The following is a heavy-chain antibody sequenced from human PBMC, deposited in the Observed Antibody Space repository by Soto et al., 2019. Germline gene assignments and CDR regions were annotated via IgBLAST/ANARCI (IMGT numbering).Heavy chain of an antibody. CDR3: ANYGGQLVHF. D-gene: IGHD6-6*01. CDR2: ISGSGGTT. V-gene: IGHV3-23*01. CDR1: GFTFSSYA. J-gene: IGHJ4*02. Sequence: GGYLRLSCAASGFTFSSYAMSWVRQAPGKGLDWVSVISGSGGTTHYADSVKGRFTISRDNSKNTLYLQMNSLRAEDTAVYYCANYGGQLVHFWGRGILVTCSS.